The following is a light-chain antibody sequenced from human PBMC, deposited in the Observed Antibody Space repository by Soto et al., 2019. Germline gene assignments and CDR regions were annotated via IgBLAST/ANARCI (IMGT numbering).Light chain of an antibody. V-gene: IGKV3-11*01. CDR3: QQRSNWPPWT. CDR1: QSVSSY. Sequence: EIVLTQSPATLSLSPGERATLSCRASQSVSSYLAWYTQKPGQAPRLLIYDASNRATGIPAKFSGSGSRTDFKLTIRSLEPEDFAVYYWQQRSNWPPWTVGRGTKVEIK. CDR2: DAS. J-gene: IGKJ1*01.